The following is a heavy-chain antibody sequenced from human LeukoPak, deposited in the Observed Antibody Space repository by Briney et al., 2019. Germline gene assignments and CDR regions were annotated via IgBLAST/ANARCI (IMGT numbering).Heavy chain of an antibody. CDR3: ARDYRDVDYSKVGFDY. CDR1: GGSISSYY. J-gene: IGHJ4*02. V-gene: IGHV4-59*01. CDR2: IYYIVST. Sequence: SETLSLTCAVSGGSISSYYWSWIRQPPGKGLGWVGYIYYIVSTTYNPSLKSRVTISVATSKNQSSLRLSSVTAADPAVYYCARDYRDVDYSKVGFDYWGQGTLVTVSS. D-gene: IGHD4-17*01.